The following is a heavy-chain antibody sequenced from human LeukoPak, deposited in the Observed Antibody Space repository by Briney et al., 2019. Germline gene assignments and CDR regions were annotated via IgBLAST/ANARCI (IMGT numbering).Heavy chain of an antibody. D-gene: IGHD3-3*01. CDR1: GFTFSSYA. V-gene: IGHV3-23*01. CDR2: ISGSGGST. CDR3: AKWGPHYDFWSGYFDY. J-gene: IGHJ4*02. Sequence: GGSLRLSCAASGFTFSSYAMSWVRQAPGKGLEWVSAISGSGGSTYYVDSVKGRFTISRDNSKNTLYLRMNSLRAEDTAVYYCAKWGPHYDFWSGYFDYWGQGTLVTVSS.